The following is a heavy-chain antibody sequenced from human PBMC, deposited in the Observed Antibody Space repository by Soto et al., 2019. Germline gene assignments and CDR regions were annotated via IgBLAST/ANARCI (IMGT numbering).Heavy chain of an antibody. CDR3: ASRRGYSYVYGMDV. Sequence: QVQLQQWGAGLLKPSETLSLTCAVYGGSFSGYYWSWIRQPPGKGLEWIGEINHSGSTNYNPSLKSQVTIPVDTSKTQSSLKLGSVTAAETAVYYCASRRGYSYVYGMDVWAKGPRSPSP. CDR2: INHSGST. V-gene: IGHV4-34*01. CDR1: GGSFSGYY. J-gene: IGHJ6*02. D-gene: IGHD5-18*01.